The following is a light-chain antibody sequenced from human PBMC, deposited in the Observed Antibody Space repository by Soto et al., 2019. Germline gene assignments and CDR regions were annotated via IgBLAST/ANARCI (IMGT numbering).Light chain of an antibody. CDR1: QSVSSSY. CDR2: DAS. Sequence: EIVLTQSPGTLSLSPGERPTLSCRASQSVSSSYLAWYQQKPGQAPRLLIYDASTRATGIPARFTGSGSGTDFTLTISSLEPEDFAVYYCQQRSNWPITFGQGTRLQI. V-gene: IGKV3D-20*02. CDR3: QQRSNWPIT. J-gene: IGKJ5*01.